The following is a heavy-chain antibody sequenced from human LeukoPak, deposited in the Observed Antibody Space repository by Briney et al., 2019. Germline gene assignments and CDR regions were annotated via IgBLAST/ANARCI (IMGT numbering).Heavy chain of an antibody. CDR2: INAGNGNA. CDR3: AREGTYTYGYGD. D-gene: IGHD5-18*01. Sequence: ASVKVSCKASGYTFTSYAVHWVRQAPGQRLEWMGWINAGNGNAKYSQEFQGRVTITRDTSASTAYMELSSLRSEDMAVYYCAREGTYTYGYGDWGQGTLVTVSS. V-gene: IGHV1-3*03. CDR1: GYTFTSYA. J-gene: IGHJ4*02.